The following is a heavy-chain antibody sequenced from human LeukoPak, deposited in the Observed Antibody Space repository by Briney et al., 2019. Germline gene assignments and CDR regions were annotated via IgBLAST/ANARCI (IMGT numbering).Heavy chain of an antibody. CDR3: ARGVPTGIDYFDY. V-gene: IGHV3-7*01. CDR2: IKQDGSEK. D-gene: IGHD1-1*01. J-gene: IGHJ4*02. CDR1: GFSFSTYW. Sequence: GGSLRLSCAASGFSFSTYWMNWVRQAPGKGLEWVANIKQDGSEKYYLDSVKGRFIISRDNAKNSLYLQMNSLRAEDTAVYYCARGVPTGIDYFDYWGQGPLVTVSS.